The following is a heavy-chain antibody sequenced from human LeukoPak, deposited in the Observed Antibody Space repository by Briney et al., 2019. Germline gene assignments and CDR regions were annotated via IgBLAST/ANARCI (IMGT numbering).Heavy chain of an antibody. CDR2: IIPIFGTA. CDR1: GGTFSSYA. CDR3: ARPMRRDYDFWSGYYFDY. J-gene: IGHJ4*02. D-gene: IGHD3-3*01. V-gene: IGHV1-69*13. Sequence: ASVKVSCKASGGTFSSYAISWVRQAPGQGLEWMGGIIPIFGTANYAQKFQGRVTITADESTSTAYMELSSLRSEDTAVYYCARPMRRDYDFWSGYYFDYWGQGTLVTVSS.